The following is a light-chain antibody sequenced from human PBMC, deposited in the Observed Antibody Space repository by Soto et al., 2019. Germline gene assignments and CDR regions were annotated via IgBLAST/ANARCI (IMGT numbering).Light chain of an antibody. CDR1: QSVDTS. CDR3: QQFYRYPLT. V-gene: IGKV1-5*03. J-gene: IGKJ1*01. CDR2: KAS. Sequence: DIQMTQSPSTLSASVGDRVNITCRASQSVDTSLAWYQEKPGKAPHLLIYKASSLETGDPSRFSGSGSVTEFTLTISSLQPDDFATYYCQQFYRYPLTVGQGTKVEIK.